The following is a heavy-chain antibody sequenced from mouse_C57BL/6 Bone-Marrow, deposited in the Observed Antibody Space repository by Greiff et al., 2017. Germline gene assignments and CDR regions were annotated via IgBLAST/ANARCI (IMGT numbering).Heavy chain of an antibody. CDR1: YTFTDYYM. CDR2: YPGSGNTY. CDR3: RWGLYDGYYNAMDY. J-gene: IGHJ4*01. D-gene: IGHD2-3*01. V-gene: IGHV1-83*01. Sequence: LVESGPELVKPGASVKMSCKASGYTFTDYYMHWVKQKPGKGLEWIGEIYPGSGNTYYNEKFKGKATLTADTSSSTAYMQLSSLTSEDSAVYFCARWGLYDGYYNAMDYWGQGTSVTVSS.